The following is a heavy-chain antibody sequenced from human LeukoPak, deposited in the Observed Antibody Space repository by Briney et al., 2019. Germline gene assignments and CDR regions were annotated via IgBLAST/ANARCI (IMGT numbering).Heavy chain of an antibody. CDR3: AREPLGVPAADGNWFDP. D-gene: IGHD2-2*01. J-gene: IGHJ5*02. CDR2: INPNSGGT. V-gene: IGHV1-2*02. CDR1: GYTFTGYY. Sequence: ASVKVSCKASGYTFTGYYMHWVRQAPGQGLEWMGWINPNSGGTNYAQKLQGRVTMTRDTSISTAYMELSRLRSDDTAVYYCAREPLGVPAADGNWFDPWGQGTLVTVSS.